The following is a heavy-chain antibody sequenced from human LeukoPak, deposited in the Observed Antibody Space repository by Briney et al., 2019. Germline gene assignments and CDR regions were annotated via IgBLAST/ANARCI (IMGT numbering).Heavy chain of an antibody. CDR3: ARDPTATYYFDY. CDR1: GGSFSSYA. Sequence: SVKVSCKASGGSFSSYAISWVRQAPGQGLEWMGRIIPILGIANYAQQFQGRVTMTRDTSTSTVYMELTSLRSDDTAVYYCARDPTATYYFDYWGQGTLVTVSS. J-gene: IGHJ4*02. V-gene: IGHV1-69*04. CDR2: IIPILGIA. D-gene: IGHD1-26*01.